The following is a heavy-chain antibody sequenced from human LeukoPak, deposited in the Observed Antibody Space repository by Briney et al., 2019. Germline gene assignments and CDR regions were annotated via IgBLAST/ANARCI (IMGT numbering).Heavy chain of an antibody. D-gene: IGHD3-10*01. V-gene: IGHV3-7*01. Sequence: GGSLRLSCTASGFTFSGSWLAWVRQAPGKGPEWVANINPDGSEKYYVDSVKGRFTIFRDNAKTSLYLQMGGLRAEDTAVYSCARWGLSYTIDYWGQGTLVTVSS. CDR1: GFTFSGSW. J-gene: IGHJ4*02. CDR2: INPDGSEK. CDR3: ARWGLSYTIDY.